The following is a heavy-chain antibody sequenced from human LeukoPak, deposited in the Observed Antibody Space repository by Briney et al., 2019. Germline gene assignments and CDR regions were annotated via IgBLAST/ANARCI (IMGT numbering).Heavy chain of an antibody. CDR1: GFTFGAYA. V-gene: IGHV3-49*03. J-gene: IGHJ6*03. D-gene: IGHD6-6*01. Sequence: GGSLRLSCTASGFTFGAYAMNWFRKAPAKELEWVGFIRRDGYGGTTEYAASVKDRFTISRDDSKSIAYLQMNSLKTEDTAVYYCTRVRSSSSSLYYYYMDVWGKGTTVTVSS. CDR2: IRRDGYGGTT. CDR3: TRVRSSSSSLYYYYMDV.